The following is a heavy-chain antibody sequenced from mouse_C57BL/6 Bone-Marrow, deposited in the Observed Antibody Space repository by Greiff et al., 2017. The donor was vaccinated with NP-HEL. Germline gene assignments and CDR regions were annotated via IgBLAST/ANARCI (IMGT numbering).Heavy chain of an antibody. CDR2: IYPSDSET. CDR1: GYTFTSYW. V-gene: IGHV1-61*01. CDR3: ARGAGTHYFDY. D-gene: IGHD4-1*01. J-gene: IGHJ2*01. Sequence: QVQLQQPGAELVRPGSSVKLSCKASGYTFTSYWMDWVKQRPGQGLEWIGNIYPSDSETHYNQKFKDKATLTVDKSSSTAYMQLSSLTSEDSAVYDCARGAGTHYFDYWGQGTTLTVSS.